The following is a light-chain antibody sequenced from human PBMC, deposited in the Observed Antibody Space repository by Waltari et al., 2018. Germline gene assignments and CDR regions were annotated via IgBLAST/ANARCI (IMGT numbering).Light chain of an antibody. V-gene: IGLV6-57*03. CDR3: QSYDTNNQV. CDR2: EDD. CDR1: SDNIASNF. J-gene: IGLJ2*01. Sequence: NFMLTQPHSVSESPGETVTISCTRSSDNIASNFVQCYQLRPGTAPTTVIYEDDQRPSGVPARFSGSIDSSSNSASLTISGLKTEDEADYYCQSYDTNNQVFGGGTKLTVL.